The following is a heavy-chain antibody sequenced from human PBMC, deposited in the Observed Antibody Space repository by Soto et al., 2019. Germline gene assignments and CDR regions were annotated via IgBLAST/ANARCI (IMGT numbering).Heavy chain of an antibody. V-gene: IGHV3-23*01. CDR1: GFTFSSYA. CDR3: AKDLLLVVVVAATPELGAFDI. J-gene: IGHJ3*02. CDR2: ISGRGGST. Sequence: EVQRLESGGGLVQPGGSLRLSCAASGFTFSSYAMSWVRQAPGKGLEWVSAISGRGGSTSDADSVKGRFTISRDNSKNPLYLQMNSLRAEDTAVYYCAKDLLLVVVVAATPELGAFDIWGQGTMVTVSS. D-gene: IGHD2-15*01.